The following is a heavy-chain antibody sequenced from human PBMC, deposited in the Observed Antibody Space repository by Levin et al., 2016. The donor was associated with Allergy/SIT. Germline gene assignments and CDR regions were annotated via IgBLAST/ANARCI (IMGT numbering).Heavy chain of an antibody. CDR2: IYYSGST. V-gene: IGHV4-39*01. Sequence: PGKGLEWIGSIYYSGSTYYNPSLKSRVTISVDTSKNQFSLKLSSVTAADTAVYYCARIVHYDILTGYQYYYYYMDVWGKGTTVTVSS. D-gene: IGHD3-9*01. J-gene: IGHJ6*03. CDR3: ARIVHYDILTGYQYYYYYMDV.